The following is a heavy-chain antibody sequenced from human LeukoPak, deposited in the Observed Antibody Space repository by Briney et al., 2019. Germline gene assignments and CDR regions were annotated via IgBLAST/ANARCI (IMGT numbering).Heavy chain of an antibody. Sequence: GGSLRLSCAASGFILSSYSMSCVRQAPGKGLEWVSVITGSGGNTYYADSVKGRVTISKDNSKNTVYLQMSSLRVDDTAVYYCAKAASSSWPSYYYGMDVWGQGTTVTVSS. CDR3: AKAASSSWPSYYYGMDV. J-gene: IGHJ6*02. CDR2: ITGSGGNT. CDR1: GFILSSYS. D-gene: IGHD6-13*01. V-gene: IGHV3-23*01.